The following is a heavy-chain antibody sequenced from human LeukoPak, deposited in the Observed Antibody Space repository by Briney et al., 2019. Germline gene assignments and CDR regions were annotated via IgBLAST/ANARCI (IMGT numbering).Heavy chain of an antibody. Sequence: SQTLSLTCAVSGGSISSGGYSWSWIRQPPGKGLEWNGYIYHSAVTDYNPSLKSSVTISVDRSKNQFSLKLSSVSAADTAVYYCARCVSGGVFGDWGQGALVTVSS. V-gene: IGHV4-30-2*01. CDR3: ARCVSGGVFGD. CDR1: GGSISSGGYS. CDR2: IYHSAVT. D-gene: IGHD3-3*01. J-gene: IGHJ4*02.